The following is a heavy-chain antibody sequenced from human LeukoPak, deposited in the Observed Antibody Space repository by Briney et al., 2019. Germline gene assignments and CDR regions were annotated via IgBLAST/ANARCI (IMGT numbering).Heavy chain of an antibody. V-gene: IGHV4-34*01. Sequence: SETLSLTCAVYGGSFSGYYWSWIRQPPGKGLEWIGEINHSGSTNYNPSPKSRVTISVDTSKNQFSLKLSSVTAADTAVYYCARGQRGSYGSGSYSYFDYWGQGTLVTVSS. CDR2: INHSGST. CDR1: GGSFSGYY. J-gene: IGHJ4*02. D-gene: IGHD3-10*01. CDR3: ARGQRGSYGSGSYSYFDY.